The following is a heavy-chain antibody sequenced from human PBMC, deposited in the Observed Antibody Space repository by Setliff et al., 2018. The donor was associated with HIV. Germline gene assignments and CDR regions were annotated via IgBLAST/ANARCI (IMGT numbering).Heavy chain of an antibody. J-gene: IGHJ6*03. CDR1: GYSFTGYY. CDR2: INPNSGGT. D-gene: IGHD3-3*01. V-gene: IGHV1-2*06. CDR3: ARAQLRFWGRNYYYMDV. Sequence: ASVKVSCKASGYSFTGYYVHWVRQAPGQGLEWMGRINPNSGGTNYAQKFQGRVTMTRDTSISTAYMELSRLTSDDTAVYFCARAQLRFWGRNYYYMDVWGKGTTVTVSS.